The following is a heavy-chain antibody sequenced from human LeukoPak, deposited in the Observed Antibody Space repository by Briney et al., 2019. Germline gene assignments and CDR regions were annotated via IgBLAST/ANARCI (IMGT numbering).Heavy chain of an antibody. J-gene: IGHJ4*02. CDR3: AREIDEGFEY. CDR1: GFTFSSYS. V-gene: IGHV3-21*01. CDR2: IGGSSSSL. Sequence: PGGSLRLSCAASGFTFSSYSMNWVRQAPGKGLEWVSSIGGSSSSLYYADSLKGRFTISRDNAKNSLYLQMNSLRAEDTAVYYCAREIDEGFEYWGQGTLVTVSS.